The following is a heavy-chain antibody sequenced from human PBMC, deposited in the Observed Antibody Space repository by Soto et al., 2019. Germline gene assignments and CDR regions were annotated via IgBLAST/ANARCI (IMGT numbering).Heavy chain of an antibody. Sequence: SETLSLTCTVSGGSISSGDYYWSWIRQPPGKGLEWIGYIYYSGSTYYNPSLKSRVTISVDTSKNQFSLKLSSVTAADTAVYYCARAVYDSSGYYLDYWGQGTLVTVS. D-gene: IGHD3-22*01. V-gene: IGHV4-30-4*01. CDR3: ARAVYDSSGYYLDY. J-gene: IGHJ4*02. CDR2: IYYSGST. CDR1: GGSISSGDYY.